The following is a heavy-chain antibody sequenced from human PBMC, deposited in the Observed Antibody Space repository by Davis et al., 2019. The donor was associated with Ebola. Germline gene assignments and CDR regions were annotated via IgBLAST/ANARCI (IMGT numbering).Heavy chain of an antibody. V-gene: IGHV3-49*03. CDR2: IRSKAYGGTT. Sequence: GGSLRLSCTASGFTFGDYAMSWFRQAPGKGLEWVGFIRSKAYGGTTEYAASVKGRFTISRDDSKSIAYLQMNSLKTEDTAVYYCTRAILWFGELSNYDYWGQGTLVTVSS. D-gene: IGHD3-10*01. CDR3: TRAILWFGELSNYDY. J-gene: IGHJ4*02. CDR1: GFTFGDYA.